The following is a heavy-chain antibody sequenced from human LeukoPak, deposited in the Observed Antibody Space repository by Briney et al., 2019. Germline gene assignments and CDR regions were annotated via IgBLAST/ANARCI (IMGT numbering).Heavy chain of an antibody. CDR2: IGGRGSTT. V-gene: IGHV3-23*01. Sequence: PGGSLRLSCAASGFTFSNYWLTWVRQAPGKGLTWVSAIGGRGSTTYYADSVKGRFTISRDNSKNTLYLQMNSLRVEDTAVYYCVKLLDSSSYYWGQGTLVTVSS. J-gene: IGHJ4*02. CDR1: GFTFSNYW. D-gene: IGHD3/OR15-3a*01. CDR3: VKLLDSSSYY.